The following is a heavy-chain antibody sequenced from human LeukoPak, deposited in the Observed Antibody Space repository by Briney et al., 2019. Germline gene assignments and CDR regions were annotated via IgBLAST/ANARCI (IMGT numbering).Heavy chain of an antibody. D-gene: IGHD3-10*01. Sequence: GGSLRLSCAASGFTFSSSAMSWVRQAPGQGLEWVLGMSSSGGSTYYRDSVKGRFTISRDNSKNTLYLQMNSLRAEDTAVYYCAKGLGEHSHGSLFSFDYWGQGTLVIVSS. J-gene: IGHJ4*02. V-gene: IGHV3-23*01. CDR1: GFTFSSSA. CDR3: AKGLGEHSHGSLFSFDY. CDR2: MSSSGGST.